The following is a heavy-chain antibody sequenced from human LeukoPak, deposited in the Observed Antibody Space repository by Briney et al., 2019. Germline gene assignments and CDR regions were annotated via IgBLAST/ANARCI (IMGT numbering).Heavy chain of an antibody. D-gene: IGHD3-3*01. J-gene: IGHJ5*02. CDR3: ARAPRITIFGVAATGNWFDP. V-gene: IGHV1-3*01. Sequence: ASVKISCKASGYTFTSYAMHWVRQAPGQRLEWMGWINAGNGNTKYSQKFQGRVTITRDTSASTAYMELSSLRSEDTAVYYCARAPRITIFGVAATGNWFDPWGQGTLVTVSS. CDR1: GYTFTSYA. CDR2: INAGNGNT.